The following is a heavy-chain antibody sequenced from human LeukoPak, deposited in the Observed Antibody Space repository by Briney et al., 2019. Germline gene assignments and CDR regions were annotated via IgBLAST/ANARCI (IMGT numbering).Heavy chain of an antibody. CDR2: IYYSGST. D-gene: IGHD6-13*01. CDR3: ARDSGIAAAGTPS. J-gene: IGHJ5*02. V-gene: IGHV4-39*07. Sequence: SETLSLTCTVSGGSISSSSYYWGWIRQPPGKGLEWIGSIYYSGSTYYNPSLKSRVTISVDTSKNQFSLKLSSVTAADTAVYYCARDSGIAAAGTPSWGQGTLVTVSS. CDR1: GGSISSSSYY.